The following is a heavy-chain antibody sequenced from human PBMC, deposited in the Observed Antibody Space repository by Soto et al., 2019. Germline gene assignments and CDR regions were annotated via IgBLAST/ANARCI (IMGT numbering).Heavy chain of an antibody. CDR3: VHSRMDV. J-gene: IGHJ6*02. CDR1: GFSLSTSGVG. V-gene: IGHV2-5*02. Sequence: QITLKESGPTLVKPTQTLKLTCAFSGFSLSTSGVGVGWIRQPPGKALEWLALIYWDDDERYSPSLKTSLTITTDTSPNQVVLTMTNMDPVDTATYYCVHSRMDVWGPGTPVPVSS. CDR2: IYWDDDE.